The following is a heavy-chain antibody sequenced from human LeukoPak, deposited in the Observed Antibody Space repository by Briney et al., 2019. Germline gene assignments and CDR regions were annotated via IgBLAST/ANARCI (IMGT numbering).Heavy chain of an antibody. CDR2: IYYSGST. CDR3: ARVSVATAWAVFDY. J-gene: IGHJ4*02. Sequence: SETLSLTCAVSGGSISSGGYYWSWIRQRPGKGLEWIGYIYYSGSTYYNPSLKSRVTISVDTSKNQFSLKLSSVTAADTAVYYCARVSVATAWAVFDYWGQGTLLTVSS. V-gene: IGHV4-31*11. D-gene: IGHD5-12*01. CDR1: GGSISSGGYY.